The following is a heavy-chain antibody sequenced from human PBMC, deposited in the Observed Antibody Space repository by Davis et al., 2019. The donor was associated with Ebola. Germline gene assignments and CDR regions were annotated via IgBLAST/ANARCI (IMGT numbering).Heavy chain of an antibody. J-gene: IGHJ6*02. Sequence: AASVKVSCKASGYIFTSYAMHWVRQAPGQRLEWMGWINAGNGDTKYSQKFRDRVTITRDTSASTSYMELSSLRSEDTAEYYCARDNGGSSPHYYYYYYGMDVWGQGTTVTVSS. V-gene: IGHV1-3*01. CDR3: ARDNGGSSPHYYYYYYGMDV. CDR2: INAGNGDT. D-gene: IGHD6-6*01. CDR1: GYIFTSYA.